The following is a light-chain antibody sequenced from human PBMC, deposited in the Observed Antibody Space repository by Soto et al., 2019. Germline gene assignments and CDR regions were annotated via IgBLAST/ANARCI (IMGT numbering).Light chain of an antibody. CDR1: RSDVGTYDL. J-gene: IGLJ3*02. Sequence: QSVLTQPASVSASPGQSITISCNGSRSDVGTYDLVSWFQQHPGKAPELLIYEATKRPSGVSNRFSGSKSGNTASLTISGLQDEDEADYYCCAYTITATWVFGGGTK. CDR2: EAT. V-gene: IGLV2-23*01. CDR3: CAYTITATWV.